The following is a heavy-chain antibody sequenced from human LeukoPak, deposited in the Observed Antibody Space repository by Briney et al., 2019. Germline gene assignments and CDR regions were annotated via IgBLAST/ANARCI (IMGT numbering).Heavy chain of an antibody. CDR2: INHSGST. J-gene: IGHJ4*02. CDR3: ARHRNYYDSSGGFDY. Sequence: PPETLSLTCAVYGGSFSGYYWSWIRQPPGKGLEWIGEINHSGSTNYNPSLKSRVTISVDTSKNQFSLKLSSVTAADTAVYYCARHRNYYDSSGGFDYWGQGTLVTVSS. D-gene: IGHD3-22*01. CDR1: GGSFSGYY. V-gene: IGHV4-34*01.